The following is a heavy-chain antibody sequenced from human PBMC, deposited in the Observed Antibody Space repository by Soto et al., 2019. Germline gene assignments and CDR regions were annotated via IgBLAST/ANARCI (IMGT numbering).Heavy chain of an antibody. D-gene: IGHD5-18*01. Sequence: ASGKVSCKASGYTVTSYGISLVRQAPGQGLEWIVWMIAYDFNTDYGQKVQGRVTITTDTSTSAAYMELRSLRSDDTAVYYCARGSYSYGYGYWGQG. J-gene: IGHJ4*02. CDR2: MIAYDFNT. V-gene: IGHV1-18*01. CDR3: ARGSYSYGYGY. CDR1: GYTVTSYG.